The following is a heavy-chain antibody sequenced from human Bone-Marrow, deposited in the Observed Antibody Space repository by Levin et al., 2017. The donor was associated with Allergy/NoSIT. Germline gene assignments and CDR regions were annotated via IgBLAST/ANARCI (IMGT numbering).Heavy chain of an antibody. CDR1: GFSFSNYA. V-gene: IGHV3-23*01. J-gene: IGHJ6*02. CDR2: ISDGGDQT. CDR3: SDVMDA. Sequence: GGSLRLSCAASGFSFSNYAMSWVRQAPGKGLEWVSGISDGGDQTFYAESVKGRFTISRDNAKNMVYLQMNSLRAEDTALYYCSDVMDAWGQGTSVTVSS.